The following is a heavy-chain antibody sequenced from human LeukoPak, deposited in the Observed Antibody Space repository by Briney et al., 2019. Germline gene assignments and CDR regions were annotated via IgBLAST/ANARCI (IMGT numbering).Heavy chain of an antibody. CDR2: ISSSSSYI. J-gene: IGHJ6*04. CDR3: ARQLVVVAARHGMDV. D-gene: IGHD2-15*01. CDR1: GFTFSSYS. Sequence: GGSLRLSCAASGFTFSSYSMNWVRQAPGKGLEWVSSISSSSSYIYYADSVKGRFTISRDNAKNSLYLQMNSLRAEDTAVYYCARQLVVVAARHGMDVWGKGTTVTVSS. V-gene: IGHV3-21*01.